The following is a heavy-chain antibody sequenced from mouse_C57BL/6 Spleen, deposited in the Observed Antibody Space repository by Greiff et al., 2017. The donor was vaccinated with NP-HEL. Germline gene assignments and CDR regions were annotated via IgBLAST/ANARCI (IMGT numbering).Heavy chain of an antibody. Sequence: QVQLKPSGAELVRPGASVTLSCKASGYTFTDYEMHWVKQTPVHGLEWIGAIDPETGGTAYNQKFKGKAILTADKSSSTAYMELRSLTSEYSAVYYCTRFGYDEYWGQGTTLTVSS. CDR3: TRFGYDEY. CDR1: GYTFTDYE. CDR2: IDPETGGT. D-gene: IGHD2-2*01. V-gene: IGHV1-15*01. J-gene: IGHJ2*01.